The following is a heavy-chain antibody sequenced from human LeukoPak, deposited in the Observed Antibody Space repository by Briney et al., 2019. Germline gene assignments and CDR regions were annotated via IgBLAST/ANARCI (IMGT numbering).Heavy chain of an antibody. J-gene: IGHJ6*02. CDR1: GGSISSGGYY. Sequence: SESLSLTCTVSGGSISSGGYYWSWSRQHPGKGLEWIGYIYYSGSTYYNPSLKSRVTISVDTSKNQFSLKLSSVTAADTAVYYCARASGYDYGYYYYYGMDVWGQGTTVTVSS. CDR3: ARASGYDYGYYYYYGMDV. V-gene: IGHV4-31*03. CDR2: IYYSGST. D-gene: IGHD5-12*01.